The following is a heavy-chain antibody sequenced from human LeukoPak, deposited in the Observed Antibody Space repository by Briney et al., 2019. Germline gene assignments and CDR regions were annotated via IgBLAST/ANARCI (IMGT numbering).Heavy chain of an antibody. D-gene: IGHD2-21*01. Sequence: ASVRVSCKASVYTFTTHDIRWVRQAPGQGHEWLGWISTNNGNTNYIQKLRGRVPMTTDTSTSTAHLEVRSLTSDDTAVYYCARGKTYLASDSRGLGTLITVSS. CDR1: VYTFTTHD. V-gene: IGHV1-18*01. CDR3: ARGKTYLASDS. CDR2: ISTNNGNT. J-gene: IGHJ5*01.